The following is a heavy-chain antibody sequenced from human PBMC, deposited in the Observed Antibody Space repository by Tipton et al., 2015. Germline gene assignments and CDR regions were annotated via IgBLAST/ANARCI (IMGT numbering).Heavy chain of an antibody. J-gene: IGHJ6*01. CDR1: GGSFSGYY. Sequence: LRLSCAVYGGSFSGYYWSWIRQTPGKGLEWIGEINHGGSSNYKTSLNSRVSVSVDTSKNQFSLRVSSVTAADTAVYYCARSFGVVNYQSAMDVWGQGTTVTVSS. CDR2: INHGGSS. V-gene: IGHV4-34*01. CDR3: ARSFGVVNYQSAMDV. D-gene: IGHD3-3*01.